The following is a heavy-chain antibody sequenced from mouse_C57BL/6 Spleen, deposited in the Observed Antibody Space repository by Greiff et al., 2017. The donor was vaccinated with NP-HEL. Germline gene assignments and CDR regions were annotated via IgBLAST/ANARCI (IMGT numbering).Heavy chain of an antibody. J-gene: IGHJ2*01. Sequence: QVQLQQSGPGIVQLSQSLSITCTVSGFSLTSYGVHWVRQSPGKGLEWLGVIWSGGSTDYNAAFISRLSISKDNSKSQVFFKMNSLQADDTAIYYCARKDYSNYYFDYWGQGTTLTVSS. CDR1: GFSLTSYG. V-gene: IGHV2-2*01. CDR2: IWSGGST. D-gene: IGHD2-5*01. CDR3: ARKDYSNYYFDY.